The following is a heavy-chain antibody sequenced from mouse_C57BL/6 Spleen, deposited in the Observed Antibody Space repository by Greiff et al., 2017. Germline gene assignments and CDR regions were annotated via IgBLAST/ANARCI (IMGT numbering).Heavy chain of an antibody. J-gene: IGHJ4*01. V-gene: IGHV1-15*01. D-gene: IGHD2-5*01. Sequence: QVQLQQSGAELVRPGASVTLSCKASGYTFTDYEMHWVKQTPVHGLEWIGAIDPDTGGTAYNQKFKGKAILTAYKSSSTAYMELRSLTSEDSAVYYCTRSPSNYEGIGDYWGQGTSVTVSS. CDR2: IDPDTGGT. CDR1: GYTFTDYE. CDR3: TRSPSNYEGIGDY.